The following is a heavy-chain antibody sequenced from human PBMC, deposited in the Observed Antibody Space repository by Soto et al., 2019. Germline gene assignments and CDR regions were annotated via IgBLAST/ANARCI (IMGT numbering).Heavy chain of an antibody. CDR1: GYTFSNFA. Sequence: ASVKVSCKASGYTFSNFAMHWVRQAPGQRLEWMGWINAGNWNTKYSQKFQGRVTITRDTSASTAYMELSSLRSEDTAVYYCARDSRIVATPAMGSVGFDPWGQGTLVTVSS. J-gene: IGHJ5*02. CDR2: INAGNWNT. V-gene: IGHV1-3*01. CDR3: ARDSRIVATPAMGSVGFDP. D-gene: IGHD2-2*01.